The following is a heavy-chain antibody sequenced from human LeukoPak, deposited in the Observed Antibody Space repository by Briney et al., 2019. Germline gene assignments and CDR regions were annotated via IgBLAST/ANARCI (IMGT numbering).Heavy chain of an antibody. CDR3: ARPLPYYYYGMDV. CDR1: GFTFSSYW. Sequence: GGSLRLSCAASGFTFSSYWMHWVRQAPGKGLVWVSLINNDGSTTRYADSVKGRFTISRDNAKNTLYLQMNSLRAEDTAVYCCARPLPYYYYGMDVWGQGTTVTVSS. J-gene: IGHJ6*02. D-gene: IGHD3-16*01. V-gene: IGHV3-74*01. CDR2: INNDGSTT.